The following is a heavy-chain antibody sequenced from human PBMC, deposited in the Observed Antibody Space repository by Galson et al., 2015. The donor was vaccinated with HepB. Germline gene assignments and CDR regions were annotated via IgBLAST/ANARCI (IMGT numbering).Heavy chain of an antibody. CDR2: IWYDGSNK. CDR1: GFTFSSYG. J-gene: IGHJ4*02. Sequence: SLRLSCAASGFTFSSYGMHWVRQAPGKGLEWVAVIWYDGSNKYYADSVKGRFTISRDNSKNTLYLQMNSLRAEDTAVYYCARSARYCTNGVCYTGLYFDYWGQGTLVTVSS. CDR3: ARSARYCTNGVCYTGLYFDY. V-gene: IGHV3-33*01. D-gene: IGHD2-8*01.